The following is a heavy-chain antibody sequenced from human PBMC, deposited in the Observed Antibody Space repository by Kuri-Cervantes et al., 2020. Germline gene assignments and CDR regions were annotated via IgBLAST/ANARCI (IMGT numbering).Heavy chain of an antibody. CDR2: ISAYNGDT. Sequence: ASVKVSCKASGYTFTSYGISWVRQAPGQGLEWMGWISAYNGDTNYAQKLQGRVTMTTDTSTTTAYMELRSLTSDDTAVYYCARAVGYCSTISCYEGVWFDPWGQGTLVTVSS. CDR1: GYTFTSYG. V-gene: IGHV1-18*01. J-gene: IGHJ5*02. CDR3: ARAVGYCSTISCYEGVWFDP. D-gene: IGHD2-2*01.